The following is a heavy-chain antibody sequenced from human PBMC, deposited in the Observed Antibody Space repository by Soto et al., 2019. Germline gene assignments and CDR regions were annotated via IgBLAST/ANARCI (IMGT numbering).Heavy chain of an antibody. CDR1: GYTFTSYG. D-gene: IGHD6-19*01. J-gene: IGHJ6*02. CDR3: ARVVAVAGTVGYYYYGMDV. CDR2: ISAYNGNT. Sequence: ASVKVSCKASGYTFTSYGISWVRQAPGQGLEWMGWISAYNGNTNYAQKLQGRVTMTTDTSTSTAYMELRSLRSDDTAVYYCARVVAVAGTVGYYYYGMDVWGQGTTVTV. V-gene: IGHV1-18*04.